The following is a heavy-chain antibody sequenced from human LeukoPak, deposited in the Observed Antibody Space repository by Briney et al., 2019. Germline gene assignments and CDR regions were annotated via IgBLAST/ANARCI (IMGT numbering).Heavy chain of an antibody. D-gene: IGHD5-12*01. V-gene: IGHV3-21*01. Sequence: PGGSLRLSCAASGFTFSSYSMNWVRQAPVKGLEWVSSISSSSSYIYYADSVKGRFTISRDNAKNSLYLQMNSLRAEDTAVYYCARDKGDGYNYRGVRFDYWGQGTLVTVSS. J-gene: IGHJ4*02. CDR3: ARDKGDGYNYRGVRFDY. CDR2: ISSSSSYI. CDR1: GFTFSSYS.